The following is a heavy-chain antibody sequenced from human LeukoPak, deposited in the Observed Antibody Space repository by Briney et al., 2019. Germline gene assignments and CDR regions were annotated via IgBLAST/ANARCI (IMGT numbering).Heavy chain of an antibody. J-gene: IGHJ4*02. CDR1: GGSISSYY. V-gene: IGHV4-4*07. CDR2: IYTSGST. Sequence: PSETLSLTCTVSGGSISSYYWSWIRQPAGKGLEWIGRIYTSGSTNYNPSLKSRVTISVDTSKNQFSLKLSSVTAADTAVYYCARDRRAVVAATTYYFDYWGQGTLVTVSS. D-gene: IGHD2-15*01. CDR3: ARDRRAVVAATTYYFDY.